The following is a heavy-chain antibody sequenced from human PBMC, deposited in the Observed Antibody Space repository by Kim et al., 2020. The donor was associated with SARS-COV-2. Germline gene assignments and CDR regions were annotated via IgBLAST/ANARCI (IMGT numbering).Heavy chain of an antibody. CDR1: GFTFSSYS. CDR2: ISSSSYI. D-gene: IGHD6-13*01. CDR3: ARDPTTIAAAGSDGGFDP. J-gene: IGHJ5*02. Sequence: GGSLRLSCAASGFTFSSYSMNWVRQAPGKGLEWVSSISSSSYIYYADSVKGRFTISRDNAKNSLYLQMNSLRAEDTAVYYCARDPTTIAAAGSDGGFDPWGQGTLVTVSS. V-gene: IGHV3-21*04.